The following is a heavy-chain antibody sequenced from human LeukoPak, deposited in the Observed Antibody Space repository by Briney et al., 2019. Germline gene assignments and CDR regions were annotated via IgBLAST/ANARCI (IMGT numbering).Heavy chain of an antibody. CDR3: AKDVRRYCSSTSCYAGRYYYCYMDV. CDR1: GFTFSSYG. D-gene: IGHD2-2*01. CDR2: ISGSGGST. Sequence: GGTLRLSCAASGFTFSSYGMSWVRQAPGKGLEWVSAISGSGGSTYYADSVKGRFTISRDNSKKTLYLQMNSLRAEDTAVYYCAKDVRRYCSSTSCYAGRYYYCYMDVWGKGTTVTISS. J-gene: IGHJ6*03. V-gene: IGHV3-23*01.